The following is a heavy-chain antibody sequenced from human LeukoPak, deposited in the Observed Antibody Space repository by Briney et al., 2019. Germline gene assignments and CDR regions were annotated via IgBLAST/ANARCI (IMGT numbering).Heavy chain of an antibody. D-gene: IGHD3-10*01. CDR2: IYYSGST. J-gene: IGHJ5*02. Sequence: PSETLSLTCTVSGGSISSYYWSWNRQPPGKGLEWIGYIYYSGSTNYNPSLKSRVTISVDTSKNQFSLKLSSVTAADTAVYYCARLVRFGEVGWFDPWGQGTLVTVSS. V-gene: IGHV4-59*08. CDR1: GGSISSYY. CDR3: ARLVRFGEVGWFDP.